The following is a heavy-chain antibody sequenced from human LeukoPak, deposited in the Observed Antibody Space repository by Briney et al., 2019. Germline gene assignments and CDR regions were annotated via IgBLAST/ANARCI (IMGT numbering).Heavy chain of an antibody. CDR1: DDSISGYY. CDR3: AREKFPGYNYGTFDY. Sequence: SETLSLTCTVSDDSISGYYWSWIRQPPGKGLGWIGFIYYSGSTNYNPSFKSRVTLSVDTSKNQFSLKLSSVTAADTAVYYCAREKFPGYNYGTFDYWGQGTLVTVSS. CDR2: IYYSGST. D-gene: IGHD5-18*01. J-gene: IGHJ4*02. V-gene: IGHV4-59*01.